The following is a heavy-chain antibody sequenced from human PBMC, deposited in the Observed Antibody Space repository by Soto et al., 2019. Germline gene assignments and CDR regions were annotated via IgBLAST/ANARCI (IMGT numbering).Heavy chain of an antibody. Sequence: EVQLLESRGGLVQPGGSLRLSCAASGFTFSTYAMNWVRQAPGKGLEWVSTISSSSGSTYYADSVKGRFTISRDNSKNFLYLQMNSLRGDDTAVYYCAKVGSERYSGQHSDYWGQGTLVTISS. V-gene: IGHV3-23*01. D-gene: IGHD5-12*01. CDR1: GFTFSTYA. J-gene: IGHJ4*02. CDR3: AKVGSERYSGQHSDY. CDR2: ISSSSGST.